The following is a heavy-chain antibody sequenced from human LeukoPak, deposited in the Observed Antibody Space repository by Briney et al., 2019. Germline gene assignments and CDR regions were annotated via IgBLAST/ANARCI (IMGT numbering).Heavy chain of an antibody. V-gene: IGHV5-51*01. Sequence: GESLKISCKGSGYSFTSYWIGGVRQMPGKGLEGTGITYLGDSDTRNSPSVQAQVTISPDKPISTAYLQWSSLKASDTAMYYCPRRWELLGTFDSWGQGTLVTVSS. CDR1: GYSFTSYW. CDR3: PRRWELLGTFDS. CDR2: TYLGDSDT. J-gene: IGHJ4*02. D-gene: IGHD1-26*01.